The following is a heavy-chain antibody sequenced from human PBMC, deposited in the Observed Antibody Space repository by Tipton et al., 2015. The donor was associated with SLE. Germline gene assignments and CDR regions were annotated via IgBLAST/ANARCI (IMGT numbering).Heavy chain of an antibody. J-gene: IGHJ6*02. V-gene: IGHV4-59*11. Sequence: TLSLTCTVSGGSISSHYWSWIRQPPGKGLEWIGYIYYSGSTHYNPSLKSRVTISVDTSKNQFSLKLSSVTAADTAVYYCARVEDYYGSGSYSLLYYYGMDVWGQGTTVTVSS. CDR1: GGSISSHY. CDR3: ARVEDYYGSGSYSLLYYYGMDV. D-gene: IGHD3-10*01. CDR2: IYYSGST.